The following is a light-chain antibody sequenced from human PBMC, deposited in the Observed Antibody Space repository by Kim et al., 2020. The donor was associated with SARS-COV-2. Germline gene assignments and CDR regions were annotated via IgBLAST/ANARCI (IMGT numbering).Light chain of an antibody. J-gene: IGKJ1*01. CDR3: QQYYTKPRGT. V-gene: IGKV1-8*01. CDR1: QGVSSY. Sequence: AIQMTQSPSSLSASPGDRVTITCRASQGVSSYLAWYQQKPAKAPKLLIYAASTLQSGVPSRFSGSGSGTDFTLTINSLQSEDFATYYCQQYYTKPRGTFGQGTKVDIK. CDR2: AAS.